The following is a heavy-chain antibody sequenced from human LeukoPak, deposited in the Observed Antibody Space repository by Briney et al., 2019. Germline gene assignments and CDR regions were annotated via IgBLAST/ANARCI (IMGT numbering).Heavy chain of an antibody. CDR3: ARGGLRTPGGYYYYYMDV. CDR2: MNPNSGDT. CDR1: GYTFTNYD. Sequence: ASVKVSCKASGYTFTNYDINWVRQAAGQGPEWMGWMNPNSGDTGYAQDFQGRVTMTRNTSISAAYMELSSLRSDDTAVYYCARGGLRTPGGYYYYYMDVWGKGTKVTVSS. J-gene: IGHJ6*03. D-gene: IGHD1-1*01. V-gene: IGHV1-8*01.